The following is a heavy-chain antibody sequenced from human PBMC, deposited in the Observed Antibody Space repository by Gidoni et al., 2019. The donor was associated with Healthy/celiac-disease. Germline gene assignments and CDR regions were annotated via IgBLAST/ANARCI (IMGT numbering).Heavy chain of an antibody. Sequence: QLQLQESGSGLVKPSQTLSLTCAVSGGSISSGGYSWSWIRQPPGKGLEWIGYIYHSGSTYYNPSLKSRVTISVDRSKNQFSLKLSSVTAADTAVYYCARVPCGDCSGGLMYFDLWGRGTLVTVSS. J-gene: IGHJ2*01. D-gene: IGHD2-21*02. CDR1: GGSISSGGYS. V-gene: IGHV4-30-2*01. CDR2: IYHSGST. CDR3: ARVPCGDCSGGLMYFDL.